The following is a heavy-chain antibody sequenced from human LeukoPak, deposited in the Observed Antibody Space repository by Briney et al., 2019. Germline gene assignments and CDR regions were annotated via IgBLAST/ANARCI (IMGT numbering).Heavy chain of an antibody. D-gene: IGHD6-13*01. Sequence: GGSLRLSCVVSGFTSGFTFSSRWMHWVRQAPGKGLVWGSLVKNDGSTNYADSVKVRFTVSRDNTENTLYLQVNNLRVEDTALYFCHPLGYTSNWGQGTLVTVSS. CDR3: HPLGYTSN. V-gene: IGHV3-74*01. J-gene: IGHJ4*02. CDR2: VKNDGST. CDR1: GFTFSSRW.